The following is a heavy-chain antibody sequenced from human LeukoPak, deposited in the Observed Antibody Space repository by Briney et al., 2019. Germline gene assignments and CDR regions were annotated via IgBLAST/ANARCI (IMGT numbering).Heavy chain of an antibody. V-gene: IGHV3-48*04. CDR1: GFTFSSYS. Sequence: GGSLRLSCAASGFTFSSYSVNWVRQAPGKGLEWVSCISSSSSTIYYADSVKGRFTISRDNAKNSLYLQMNSLRAEDTAVYYCASLAWIPNYWGQGTLVTVSS. D-gene: IGHD5-18*01. CDR2: ISSSSSTI. J-gene: IGHJ4*02. CDR3: ASLAWIPNY.